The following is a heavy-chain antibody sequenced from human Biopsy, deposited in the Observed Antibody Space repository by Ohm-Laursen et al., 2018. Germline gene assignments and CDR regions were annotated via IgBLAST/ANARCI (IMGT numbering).Heavy chain of an antibody. CDR2: ISSGGRA. CDR1: GGPIRDDY. CDR3: ARERQFRFLEGAFDY. Sequence: TLSLTCTVSGGPIRDDYWNWIRQPPGKGLQVIGYISSGGRAKYNPSLKSRLTISLDTSKNQLSLRLSSVTAADSAIYYCARERQFRFLEGAFDYWGQGILVTVSS. J-gene: IGHJ4*02. D-gene: IGHD3-3*01. V-gene: IGHV4-59*01.